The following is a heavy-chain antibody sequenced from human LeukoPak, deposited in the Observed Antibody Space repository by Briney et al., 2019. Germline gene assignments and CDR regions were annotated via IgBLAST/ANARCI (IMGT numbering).Heavy chain of an antibody. CDR1: GGSISSYY. CDR2: IYYSGST. CDR3: ASTDTPMITIH. D-gene: IGHD5-18*01. Sequence: SETLSLTCAVSGGSISSYYWSWIRQPPGKGLEWIGYIYYSGSTNYNPSLKSRVTISVDTSKNQFSLKLNSVTAADTAVYYCASTDTPMITIHWGQGTLVTVSS. J-gene: IGHJ4*02. V-gene: IGHV4-59*01.